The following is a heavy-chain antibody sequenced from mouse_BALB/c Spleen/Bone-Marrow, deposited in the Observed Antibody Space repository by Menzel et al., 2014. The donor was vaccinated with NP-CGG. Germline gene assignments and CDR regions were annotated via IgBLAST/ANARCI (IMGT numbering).Heavy chain of an antibody. D-gene: IGHD4-1*01. CDR2: IWSDGST. V-gene: IGHV2-6*02. Sequence: QVQLQHSGPGLVPPSQRAPITCTVSGFSLTSYGVHWVRQPPGKGLEWLVLIWSDGSTTYNSSLKSRLNIRKDNSKSQVFLKVNSLQTDDTAMYYCARTGTYYAMDYWGQGTSVTVSS. CDR3: ARTGTYYAMDY. J-gene: IGHJ4*01. CDR1: GFSLTSYG.